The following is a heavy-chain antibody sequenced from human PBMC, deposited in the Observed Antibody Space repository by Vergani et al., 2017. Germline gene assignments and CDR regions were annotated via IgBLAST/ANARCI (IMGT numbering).Heavy chain of an antibody. CDR2: IRSKANSYAT. D-gene: IGHD2-15*01. J-gene: IGHJ3*02. V-gene: IGHV3-73*01. CDR3: TTDNQQSSLGHCSVTNCYGGVFDI. CDR1: GFTFSGSA. Sequence: EVQLLQSGGGVIQPGGSVRLSCAASGFTFSGSAMHWVRQASGKGLEWVGRIRSKANSYATAYAASVKGRFTISRDDSKNTLYLQMNSLKTEDTAVYYCTTDNQQSSLGHCSVTNCYGGVFDIWGQGTVVTVSS.